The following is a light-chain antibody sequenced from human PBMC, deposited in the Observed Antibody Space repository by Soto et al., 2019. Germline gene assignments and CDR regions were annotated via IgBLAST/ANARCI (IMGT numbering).Light chain of an antibody. CDR1: SSDVCGSNY. J-gene: IGLJ1*01. CDR3: SSYTSSSTYV. CDR2: DVS. V-gene: IGLV2-14*01. Sequence: QSALTQPASVSGSPGQSITISCTGTSSDVCGSNYVSWYQQHPGKAPKLIISDVSYRPSGVSNRFSGSKSGNTASLTISGLQVEDEADYYCSSYTSSSTYVFGTGTQLTVL.